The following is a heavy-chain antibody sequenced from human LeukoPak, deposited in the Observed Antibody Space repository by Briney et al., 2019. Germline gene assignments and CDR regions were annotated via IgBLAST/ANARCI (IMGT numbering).Heavy chain of an antibody. V-gene: IGHV1-69*13. CDR1: GGTFSSYA. J-gene: IGHJ4*02. D-gene: IGHD3-9*01. CDR3: AADVLRYFDWPAGYFDY. CDR2: IIPIFGTA. Sequence: ASVKVSCKASGGTFSSYAISWVRQAPGQGLEWMGGIIPIFGTANYAQKFQGRVTITADESTSTAYMELSSLRSEDTAVYYCAADVLRYFDWPAGYFDYWGQGTLVTVSS.